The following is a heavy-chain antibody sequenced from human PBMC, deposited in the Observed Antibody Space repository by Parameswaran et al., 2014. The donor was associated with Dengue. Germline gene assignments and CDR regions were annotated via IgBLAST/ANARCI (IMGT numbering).Heavy chain of an antibody. Sequence: VRQAPGKGLEWVSSISWNGDTIGYADSVKGRFTISRDNAKNSLFLQMNSLRAEDTALYYCTSPGYGSGSYYSARFEFWGQGTLVTVSS. CDR3: TSPGYGSGSYYSARFEF. D-gene: IGHD3-10*01. CDR2: ISWNGDTI. J-gene: IGHJ4*02. V-gene: IGHV3-9*01.